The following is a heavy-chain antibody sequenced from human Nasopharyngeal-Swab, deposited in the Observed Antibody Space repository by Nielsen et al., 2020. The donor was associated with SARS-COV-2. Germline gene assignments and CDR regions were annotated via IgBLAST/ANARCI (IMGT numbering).Heavy chain of an antibody. CDR1: GGTISRYY. CDR3: ARSEIAAGRPYYYYGMDV. V-gene: IGHV4-59*01. D-gene: IGHD6-13*01. Sequence: SETLPLTGTVSGGTISRYYWSWIRQPPGKGLEWIGYIYYSGSTNYNPSLKSRVTISLDTSKNQFSLKLSSVTAADTAVYYCARSEIAAGRPYYYYGMDVWGQGTTVTVSS. CDR2: IYYSGST. J-gene: IGHJ6*02.